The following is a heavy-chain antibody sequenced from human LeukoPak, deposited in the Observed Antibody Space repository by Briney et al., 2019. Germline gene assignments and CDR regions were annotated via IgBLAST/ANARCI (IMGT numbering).Heavy chain of an antibody. V-gene: IGHV3-30*02. CDR2: IRYDGSNK. CDR1: GFTFSSYS. D-gene: IGHD6-13*01. Sequence: GGSLRLSCAASGFTFSSYSMNWVRQAPGKGLEWVAFIRYDGSNKYYADSVKGRFTISRDNSKNTLYLQMNSLRAEDTAVYYCAKGEESRHSPPHWGQGTLVTVSS. J-gene: IGHJ4*02. CDR3: AKGEESRHSPPH.